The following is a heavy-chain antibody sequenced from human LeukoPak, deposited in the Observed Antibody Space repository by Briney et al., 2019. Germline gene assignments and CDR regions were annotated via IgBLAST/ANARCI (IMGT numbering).Heavy chain of an antibody. CDR1: GFTFRSYV. D-gene: IGHD5-18*01. CDR2: IRYYGSNK. V-gene: IGHV3-30*02. Sequence: GGTLRLSCAASGFTFRSYVMHWVRQAPGKGLEEGAFIRYYGSNKYYADSVKGRFTISRDNSKNRLYLEMKGLRSQDTAVYYWAKDKVDTAIVYYFDYWGQGTLVTVSS. J-gene: IGHJ4*02. CDR3: AKDKVDTAIVYYFDY.